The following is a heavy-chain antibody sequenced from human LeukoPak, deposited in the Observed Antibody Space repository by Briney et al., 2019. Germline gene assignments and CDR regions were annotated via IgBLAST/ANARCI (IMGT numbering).Heavy chain of an antibody. Sequence: GGSLRLSCAASGFTFSSYAMNWVRQTPGKGLESVSRISASGGSADYADSVKGRFTISRDNSKNTLYLQVNSLRAEDTAVYYCAKEGSSSGWYGYYFDYWGQGTLVTVSS. CDR1: GFTFSSYA. J-gene: IGHJ4*02. CDR3: AKEGSSSGWYGYYFDY. CDR2: ISASGGSA. D-gene: IGHD6-19*01. V-gene: IGHV3-23*01.